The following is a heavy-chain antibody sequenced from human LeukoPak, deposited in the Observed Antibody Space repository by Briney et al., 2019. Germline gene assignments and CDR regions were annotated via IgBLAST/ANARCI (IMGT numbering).Heavy chain of an antibody. CDR3: ARDFGAGWEEPKYSFDY. CDR2: IYSGGAT. D-gene: IGHD3-10*01. J-gene: IGHJ4*02. CDR1: GFTVSSNY. V-gene: IGHV3-66*02. Sequence: GGSLRLSCAASGFTVSSNYMSWVRQAPGKGLEWVSVIYSGGATFYADSVKGRFTISRDNSKNTLYLQMNSLKPEDTAVYYCARDFGAGWEEPKYSFDYWGQGILVTVSS.